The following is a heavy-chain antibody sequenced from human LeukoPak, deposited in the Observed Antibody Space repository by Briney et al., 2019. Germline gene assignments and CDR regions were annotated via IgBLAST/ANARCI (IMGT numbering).Heavy chain of an antibody. V-gene: IGHV4-39*01. Sequence: SETLSLTCTVSGDSISSYNYFWGWIRQPPGKGLEWVGSIYYRGNTYYNPSLKSRVTLSADTSKNQFSLKVTSVTAADTAVYPCARASSGYYWDFDYWGQGALVTVSS. CDR2: IYYRGNT. CDR3: ARASSGYYWDFDY. CDR1: GDSISSYNYF. J-gene: IGHJ4*02. D-gene: IGHD3-22*01.